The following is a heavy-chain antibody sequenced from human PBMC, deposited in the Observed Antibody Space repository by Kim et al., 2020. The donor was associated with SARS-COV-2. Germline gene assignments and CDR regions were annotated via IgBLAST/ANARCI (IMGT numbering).Heavy chain of an antibody. CDR3: AGVLGVDSSLIFDC. Sequence: SETLSLTCTVSGGAINTYNWGWIRQPGGRGLEWIGRLYPSGSTHYNPSLKSRATISRDTSKNQFSLKLSSVTAADTAVYYCAGVLGVDSSLIFDCWGQGVLVTVSA. CDR1: GGAINTYN. D-gene: IGHD3-22*01. J-gene: IGHJ4*02. V-gene: IGHV4-4*07. CDR2: LYPSGST.